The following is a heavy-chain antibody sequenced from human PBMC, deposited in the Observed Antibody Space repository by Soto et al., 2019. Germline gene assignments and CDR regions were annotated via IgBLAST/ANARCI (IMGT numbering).Heavy chain of an antibody. J-gene: IGHJ1*01. CDR2: ISGSGGST. CDR3: AKDRVDIVVVVPAMFYFQH. Sequence: GGSLRLSCAASGFTFSSYAMSWVRQAPGKGLEWVSAISGSGGSTYYADSVKGRFTISRDNSKNTLYLQMNSLRAEDTAVYYCAKDRVDIVVVVPAMFYFQHWGQGTLVTVSS. V-gene: IGHV3-23*01. D-gene: IGHD2-15*01. CDR1: GFTFSSYA.